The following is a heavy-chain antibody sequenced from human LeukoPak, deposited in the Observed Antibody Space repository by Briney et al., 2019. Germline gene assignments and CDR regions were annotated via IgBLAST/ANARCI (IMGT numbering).Heavy chain of an antibody. Sequence: PGGSLRLSCAASGFTFSSYAMSWVRQAPGKGLEWVSAISGSGGSTYYADSVKGRFTFSRDNSKNTLYLQMNSLRAEDTAVYYCAKVWVQLWPNQYCFDYWGQGTLVTVSS. CDR3: AKVWVQLWPNQYCFDY. J-gene: IGHJ4*02. D-gene: IGHD5-18*01. V-gene: IGHV3-23*01. CDR1: GFTFSSYA. CDR2: ISGSGGST.